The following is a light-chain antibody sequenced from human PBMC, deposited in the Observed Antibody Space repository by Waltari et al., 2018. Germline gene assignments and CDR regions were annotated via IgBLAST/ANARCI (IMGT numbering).Light chain of an antibody. CDR3: QVWDRSRDHV. CDR2: YNT. Sequence: SYVLTQPPSLSVAPGATATRTCGGTSTGRRHVHRYQQRAGPAPRLVISYNTVRPSGIPERFSGSPSGTTSTLTISRVEAGDEADYYCQVWDRSRDHVFGAGTKVTVL. J-gene: IGLJ1*01. V-gene: IGLV3-21*04. CDR1: STGRRH.